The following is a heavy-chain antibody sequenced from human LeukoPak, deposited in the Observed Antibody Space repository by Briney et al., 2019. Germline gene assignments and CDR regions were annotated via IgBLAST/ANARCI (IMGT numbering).Heavy chain of an antibody. CDR3: ARGYRTGFDY. V-gene: IGHV1-18*01. CDR1: GYTFTSYG. CDR2: ISTYKGNT. Sequence: ASVKVSCKASGYTFTSYGISWVRQAPGQRLEWLGWISTYKGNTHYAQKLQGRVTMTTVTSTTTAYMELRSLRSDDAAVYYCARGYRTGFDYWGQGTLVTVSS. J-gene: IGHJ4*02. D-gene: IGHD7-27*01.